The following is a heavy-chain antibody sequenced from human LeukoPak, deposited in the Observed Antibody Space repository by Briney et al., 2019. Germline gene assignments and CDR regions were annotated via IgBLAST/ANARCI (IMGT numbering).Heavy chain of an antibody. J-gene: IGHJ4*02. D-gene: IGHD4-17*01. CDR2: IYYSGST. Sequence: PSATPSLTCAVSGGSISSYYWSWIRPPPGKGLEWIGYIYYSGSTNYNPSLKSRVTISVDTSKNQFSLKLSSVTAADTAVYYCARSMYGDYGPSDYWGQGTLVTVSS. CDR1: GGSISSYY. CDR3: ARSMYGDYGPSDY. V-gene: IGHV4-59*08.